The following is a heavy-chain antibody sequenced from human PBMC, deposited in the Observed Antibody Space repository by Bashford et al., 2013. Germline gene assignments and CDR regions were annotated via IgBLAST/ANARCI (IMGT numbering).Heavy chain of an antibody. V-gene: IGHV1-69*13. D-gene: IGHD2-15*01. Sequence: SVKVSCKASGGTFSSYAISWVRQAPGQGLEWMGGIIPIFGTANYAQKFQGRVTITADESTSTAYMELSSLRSEDTAVYYCASSLMSARYCSGGSCYPFDYWGQGTLVTVSS. CDR2: IIPIFGTA. CDR1: GGTFSSYA. J-gene: IGHJ4*02. CDR3: ASSLMSARYCSGGSCYPFDY.